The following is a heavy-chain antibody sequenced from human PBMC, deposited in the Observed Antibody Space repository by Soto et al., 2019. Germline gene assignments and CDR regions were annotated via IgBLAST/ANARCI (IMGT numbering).Heavy chain of an antibody. Sequence: GGSLRLSCAASGFTFSSYAMSWVRQAPGKGLEWVSAISGSGGSTYYADSVKGRFTISRDNSKNTLYLQMNSLRAEDTAVYYCAKGEPLSSSTYYYYMDVWGKGTTVTVSS. D-gene: IGHD2-2*01. J-gene: IGHJ6*03. V-gene: IGHV3-23*01. CDR3: AKGEPLSSSTYYYYMDV. CDR1: GFTFSSYA. CDR2: ISGSGGST.